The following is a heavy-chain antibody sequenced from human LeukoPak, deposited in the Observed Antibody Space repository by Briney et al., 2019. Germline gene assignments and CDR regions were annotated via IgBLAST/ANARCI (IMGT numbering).Heavy chain of an antibody. V-gene: IGHV4-39*01. J-gene: IGHJ4*02. CDR1: GGSISSSSYY. CDR3: VYYYGSGSVEY. CDR2: FYYSGST. Sequence: SETLSLTCTVSGGSISSSSYYWGWIRQPPGKGLEWIGSFYYSGSTNYNPSLKSRVTISVDTSKNQFSLKLSSVTAADTAVYYCVYYYGSGSVEYWGQGTLVTVSS. D-gene: IGHD3-10*01.